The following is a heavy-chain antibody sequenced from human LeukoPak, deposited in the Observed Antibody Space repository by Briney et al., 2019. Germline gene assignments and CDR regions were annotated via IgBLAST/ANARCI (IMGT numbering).Heavy chain of an antibody. J-gene: IGHJ4*02. D-gene: IGHD1-26*01. Sequence: GGSLRLSCAASGFTFSNYWMHWVRQTPGKGLVWVSRINTDGTTRYADSVKGRFTISRDNAKNTLYLQMDSLRAEDTAVYYCARGAGIVGSTTPFDYWCQGALVTVSS. V-gene: IGHV3-74*01. CDR3: ARGAGIVGSTTPFDY. CDR1: GFTFSNYW. CDR2: INTDGTT.